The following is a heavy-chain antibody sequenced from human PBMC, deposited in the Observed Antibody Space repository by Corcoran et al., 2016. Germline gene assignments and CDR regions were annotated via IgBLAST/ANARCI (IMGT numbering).Heavy chain of an antibody. J-gene: IGHJ4*02. D-gene: IGHD5-12*01. Sequence: QVQLQQSGPGLVKPAQTLSLTCAISGDSVSSNSAAWNWIRRSPSRGLEWLGRTYYWSKWSRDYAPSVKGRITINPDTSKNQFSLHLNSVTPEDTAVCYCARGGQVPHFQYWGQGTLVTVSS. CDR2: TYYWSKWSR. CDR1: GDSVSSNSAA. V-gene: IGHV6-1*01. CDR3: ARGGQVPHFQY.